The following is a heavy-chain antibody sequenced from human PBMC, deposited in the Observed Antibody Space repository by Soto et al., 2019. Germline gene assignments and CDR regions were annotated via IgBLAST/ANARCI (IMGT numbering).Heavy chain of an antibody. J-gene: IGHJ5*02. CDR1: GGSISSGGYS. V-gene: IGHV4-30-2*01. Sequence: QLQLQESGSGLVKPSQTLSLTCAVSGGSISSGGYSWSWIRQPPGKGLEWIGYIYHSGSTYYNPSLKSRVRIEGARSKDQFSMKLSSETAADTAVYYGARWLGYCSSTSCSGISRCDPWGQGTLVTVSS. D-gene: IGHD2-2*01. CDR3: ARWLGYCSSTSCSGISRCDP. CDR2: IYHSGST.